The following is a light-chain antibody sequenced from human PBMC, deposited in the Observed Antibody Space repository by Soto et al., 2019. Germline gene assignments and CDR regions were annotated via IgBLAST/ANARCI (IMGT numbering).Light chain of an antibody. CDR3: QQYNNLWT. Sequence: AIQLSQSPSSLSAAVGDRVTITRRASQDISSLLAWYQQKPGKAPKLLIYKASSLESGVPSRFSGSGSGTEFTLTISSLQPDDFATYYCQQYNNLWTFGQGTKV. CDR1: QDISSL. CDR2: KAS. V-gene: IGKV1D-13*01. J-gene: IGKJ1*01.